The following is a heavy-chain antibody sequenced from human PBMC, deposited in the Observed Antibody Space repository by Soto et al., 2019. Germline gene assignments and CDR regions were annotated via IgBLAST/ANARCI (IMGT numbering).Heavy chain of an antibody. D-gene: IGHD6-19*01. Sequence: QITLKESGPTLVKPTQTLTLTCTFSGFSLSTSGVGVGWIRQSPGQALQLLALIYWNGDKPYNPSLKTRLTSTTDTSKDQVVLTLINMDPVDTATYYCAHRPSGWFPFDYWGQGTLGIVSS. V-gene: IGHV2-5*01. CDR1: GFSLSTSGVG. CDR3: AHRPSGWFPFDY. J-gene: IGHJ4*02. CDR2: IYWNGDK.